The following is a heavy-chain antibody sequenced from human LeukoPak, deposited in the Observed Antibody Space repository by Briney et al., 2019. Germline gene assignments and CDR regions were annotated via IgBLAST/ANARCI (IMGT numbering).Heavy chain of an antibody. CDR2: IYPGTSDT. V-gene: IGHV5-51*01. Sequence: GESLKISCKASGYSFTNYWIGWVRQMPGKGLEWMGIIYPGTSDTTYSPSFQGHVTVSADKSISTAYLQWSSLKASDTAMYYCARRGYDSRGYHFYFDYWGQGTLVTVSS. D-gene: IGHD3-22*01. J-gene: IGHJ4*02. CDR3: ARRGYDSRGYHFYFDY. CDR1: GYSFTNYW.